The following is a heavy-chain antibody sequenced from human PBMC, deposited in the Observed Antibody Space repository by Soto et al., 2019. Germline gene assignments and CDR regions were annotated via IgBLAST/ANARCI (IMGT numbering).Heavy chain of an antibody. CDR1: GGSISSGGYY. Sequence: SETLSLTCTVSGGSISSGGYYWSWIRQHPGKGLEWIGYSYYSVSTYYNPSLKSRVTIAVDTSKNQFSLKLSSVTAADTAVYYCARDRALASERWGKGTLAIVSA. CDR3: ARDRALASER. CDR2: SYYSVST. J-gene: IGHJ1*01. V-gene: IGHV4-31*03. D-gene: IGHD1-1*01.